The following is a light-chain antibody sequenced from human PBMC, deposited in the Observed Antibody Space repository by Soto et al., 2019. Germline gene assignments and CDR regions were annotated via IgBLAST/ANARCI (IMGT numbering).Light chain of an antibody. Sequence: DIQMTHSPSSLSAVVVDRVTITCRASRGIGDRLAWFQQKPGKAPQFMIQAASNLQSGVPSRFSGSGSGTEFILRIKSLQPEDIATYYCLQVSSFQRPFGQGSKG. V-gene: IGKV1-12*01. CDR3: LQVSSFQRP. J-gene: IGKJ1*01. CDR2: AAS. CDR1: RGIGDR.